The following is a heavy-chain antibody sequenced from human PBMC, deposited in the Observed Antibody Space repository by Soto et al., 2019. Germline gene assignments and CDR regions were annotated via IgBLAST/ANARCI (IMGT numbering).Heavy chain of an antibody. CDR2: ISSSSSIL. V-gene: IGHV3-48*02. Sequence: GGSLRLSCAASGFSFSTYAMNWVRQAPGKGPEWVSYISSSSSILYYADSVKGRFTISRDNAKNSLYLQMNSLRDDNTAVYYWSRASWTPKPAFDYWGKGTQVPVSS. D-gene: IGHD2-2*01. J-gene: IGHJ4*02. CDR3: SRASWTPKPAFDY. CDR1: GFSFSTYA.